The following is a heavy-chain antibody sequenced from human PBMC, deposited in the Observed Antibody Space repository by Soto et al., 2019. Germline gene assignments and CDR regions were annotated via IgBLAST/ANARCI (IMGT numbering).Heavy chain of an antibody. V-gene: IGHV4-30-2*01. J-gene: IGHJ3*02. CDR3: VRGLAFDI. CDR2: IDHSGTT. Sequence: SETLSLTCAVSGGSISSGGYSWSWIRQPPGKGLEWIGYIDHSGTTYYNPSLKSRVTISVDRSKNQFSLKLSSVTAADTAVYSCVRGLAFDIWGQGRMVT. CDR1: GGSISSGGYS.